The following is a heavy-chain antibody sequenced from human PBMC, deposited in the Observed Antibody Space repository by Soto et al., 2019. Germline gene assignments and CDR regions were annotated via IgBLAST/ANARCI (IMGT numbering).Heavy chain of an antibody. Sequence: ASVKVSCKVSGYTLNELSMHWVRQAPGKGLEWMGGFDPEDGETIYAQKFQGRVTMTEDTSTDTAYMELSSLRSEDTAVYYCARGGFTYYDILADRYGMDVWGQGTTVTVSS. CDR2: FDPEDGET. V-gene: IGHV1-24*01. D-gene: IGHD3-9*01. CDR1: GYTLNELS. J-gene: IGHJ6*02. CDR3: ARGGFTYYDILADRYGMDV.